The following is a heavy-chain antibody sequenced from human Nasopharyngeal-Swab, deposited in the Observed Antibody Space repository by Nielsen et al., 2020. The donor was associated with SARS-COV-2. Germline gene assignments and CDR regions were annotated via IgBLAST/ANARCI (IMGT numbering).Heavy chain of an antibody. V-gene: IGHV1-18*01. Sequence: WVRQAPGQGLEWMGWISAYNGNTNYAQKLQGRVTMTTDTSTSTAYMELRSLRSEDTAVYYCAREVSKWLVREYYYGMDVWGQGTTVTVSS. D-gene: IGHD6-19*01. CDR3: AREVSKWLVREYYYGMDV. CDR2: ISAYNGNT. J-gene: IGHJ6*02.